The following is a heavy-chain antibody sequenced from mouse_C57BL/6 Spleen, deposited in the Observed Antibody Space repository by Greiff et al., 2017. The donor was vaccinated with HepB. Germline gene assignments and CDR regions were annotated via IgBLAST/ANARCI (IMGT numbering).Heavy chain of an antibody. D-gene: IGHD1-1*01. J-gene: IGHJ4*01. CDR3: AIMGAYGSSYAMDY. CDR2: IDPSDSET. V-gene: IGHV1-52*01. Sequence: QVQLQQPGAELVRPGSSVKLSCKASGYTFTSYWMHWVKQRPIQGLEWIGNIDPSDSETHYNQKFKDKATLTVDKSSSTAYMQLSSLTSEDSAVYYCAIMGAYGSSYAMDYWGQGTSVTVSS. CDR1: GYTFTSYW.